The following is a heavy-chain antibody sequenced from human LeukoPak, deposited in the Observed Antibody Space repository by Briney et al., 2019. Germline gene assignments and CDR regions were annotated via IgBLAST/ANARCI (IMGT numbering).Heavy chain of an antibody. J-gene: IGHJ4*02. D-gene: IGHD5-18*01. CDR3: ARGGGYSPLPGEYYFDY. Sequence: SQTLPLTCTVSGGSINTDDYYWSWIRQQPGKGLEWIGYIHFTGRTSYSPSLQSRVSISVDTSNIQFSLKLTSVTAADAGVYYCARGGGYSPLPGEYYFDYWGQGTLVTVSS. CDR2: IHFTGRT. CDR1: GGSINTDDYY. V-gene: IGHV4-31*03.